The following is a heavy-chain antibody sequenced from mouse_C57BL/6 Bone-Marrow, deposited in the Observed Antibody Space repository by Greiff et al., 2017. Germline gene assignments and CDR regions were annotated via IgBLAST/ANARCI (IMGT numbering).Heavy chain of an antibody. CDR3: ALGGAMND. J-gene: IGHJ4*01. D-gene: IGHD3-3*01. CDR2: IYPGDGDT. CDR1: GYAFSSYW. V-gene: IGHV1-80*01. Sequence: VQLQQSGAELVKPGASVQISCKASGYAFSSYWLNWVKQRPGKGLEWIGQIYPGDGDTNYNGKFKGKATLTAAKSSSTAYMQISSLTSEDSAVYLGALGGAMNDGGQGTSVTVSS.